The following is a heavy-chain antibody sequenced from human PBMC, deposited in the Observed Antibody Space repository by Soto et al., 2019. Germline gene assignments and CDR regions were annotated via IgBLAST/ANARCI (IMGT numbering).Heavy chain of an antibody. CDR3: ARGVVGASTGFQH. D-gene: IGHD1-26*01. CDR1: GGSISSFH. Sequence: SSETRSLTWTVSGGSISSFHWSWIRQPPGKGLEWIGFISNSGSTNYNPSLKSRVTISLDTSKNQFSLKLSSVSAADTAVYYCARGVVGASTGFQHWGQGTLVTVSS. V-gene: IGHV4-59*01. J-gene: IGHJ1*01. CDR2: ISNSGST.